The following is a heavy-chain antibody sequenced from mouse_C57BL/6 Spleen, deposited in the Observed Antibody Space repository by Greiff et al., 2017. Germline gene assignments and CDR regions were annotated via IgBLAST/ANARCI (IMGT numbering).Heavy chain of an antibody. Sequence: VQLQQSGAELVMPGASVKLSCKASGYTFTSYWMHWVKQRPGQGLEWIGEIDPSDSYTNYNQKFKGKSTLTVDKSSSTAYMQLSSLTSEDSAVYYCARRNVGSNYGGGLDYWGQGTTLTVSS. CDR1: GYTFTSYW. CDR3: ARRNVGSNYGGGLDY. D-gene: IGHD2-5*01. V-gene: IGHV1-69*01. J-gene: IGHJ2*01. CDR2: IDPSDSYT.